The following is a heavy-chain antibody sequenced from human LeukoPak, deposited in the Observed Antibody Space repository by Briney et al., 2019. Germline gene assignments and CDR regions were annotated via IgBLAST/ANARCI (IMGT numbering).Heavy chain of an antibody. J-gene: IGHJ4*02. V-gene: IGHV3-11*04. CDR3: AREKSMVRGAYDY. Sequence: GGSLRLSCVVSGFSFSNSYMTWIRQTPGKGLESLAYISGSGSDIYYADSVKGRFTISRDNAKNSLYLQMNSLRAEDTAVYYCAREKSMVRGAYDYWGQGTLVTVSS. D-gene: IGHD3-10*01. CDR1: GFSFSNSY. CDR2: ISGSGSDI.